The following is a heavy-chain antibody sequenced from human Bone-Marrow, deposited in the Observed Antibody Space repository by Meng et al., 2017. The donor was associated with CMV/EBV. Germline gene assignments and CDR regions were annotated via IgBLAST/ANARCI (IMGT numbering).Heavy chain of an antibody. CDR2: IYSGGST. J-gene: IGHJ4*02. D-gene: IGHD1/OR15-1a*01. CDR1: GFTVSSNY. V-gene: IGHV3-53*01. Sequence: GESLKISCAASGFTVSSNYMSWVRQAPGKGLEWVSVIYSGGSTYYADSVKGRFTISRDNAKNTLYLQMNSLRAEDTAVYYCARNWNNDYWGQGTLVTVYS. CDR3: ARNWNNDY.